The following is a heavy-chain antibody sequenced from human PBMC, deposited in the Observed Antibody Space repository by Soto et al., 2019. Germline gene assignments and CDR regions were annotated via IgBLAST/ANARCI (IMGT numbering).Heavy chain of an antibody. D-gene: IGHD5-12*01. CDR3: VKDGLSGYFNGGAFDI. CDR2: ISSSSSYI. V-gene: IGHV3-21*01. CDR1: GFTFSSYS. Sequence: GGSLRLSCAASGFTFSSYSMNWVRQAPGKGLEWVSSISSSSSYIYYADSVKGRFTISRDNSKNTLYLQMSSLRAEDTAVYYCVKDGLSGYFNGGAFDIWGQGTMVTVSS. J-gene: IGHJ3*02.